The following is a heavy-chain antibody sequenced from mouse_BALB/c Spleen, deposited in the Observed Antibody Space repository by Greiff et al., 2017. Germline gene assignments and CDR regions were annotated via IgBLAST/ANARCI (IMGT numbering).Heavy chain of an antibody. Sequence: QVLLQQPGAELVKPGASVKLSCKASGYTFTSDYMYWVKQRPGQGLEWIGGINPSNGGTNYNEKFKSKATLTVDKSSSTAYMQLSSLTSEDSAVYYWTRGNYDYDVGFAYWGQGTLVTVSA. CDR3: TRGNYDYDVGFAY. V-gene: IGHV1S81*02. CDR1: GYTFTSDY. J-gene: IGHJ3*01. D-gene: IGHD2-4*01. CDR2: INPSNGGT.